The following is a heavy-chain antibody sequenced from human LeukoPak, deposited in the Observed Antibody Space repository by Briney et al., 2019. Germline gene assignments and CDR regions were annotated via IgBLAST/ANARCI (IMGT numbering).Heavy chain of an antibody. Sequence: GGSLRLSCAASGFTFSDAWVSWVRQAPGMGLEWVGRIKSKTDGGTTDYSAPVKGRFTISRDDSKNTLYLQINSLKTEDTAVYYCTADMPASSRAADYWGQGTLVTVSS. CDR1: GFTFSDAW. V-gene: IGHV3-15*01. J-gene: IGHJ4*02. D-gene: IGHD2-15*01. CDR3: TADMPASSRAADY. CDR2: IKSKTDGGTT.